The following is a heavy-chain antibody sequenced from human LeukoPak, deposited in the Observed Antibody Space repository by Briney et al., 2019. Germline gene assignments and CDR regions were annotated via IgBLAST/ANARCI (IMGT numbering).Heavy chain of an antibody. Sequence: GASVKVSCKASGYTFTGYYMHWVRQAPGQGLEWMGWINPNSGGTNYAQKFQGRVTMTRDTSTSTVYMELSSLRSEDTAVYYCARRYGLGENWFDPWGQGTLVTVSS. CDR1: GYTFTGYY. J-gene: IGHJ5*02. CDR3: ARRYGLGENWFDP. D-gene: IGHD3-10*01. CDR2: INPNSGGT. V-gene: IGHV1-2*02.